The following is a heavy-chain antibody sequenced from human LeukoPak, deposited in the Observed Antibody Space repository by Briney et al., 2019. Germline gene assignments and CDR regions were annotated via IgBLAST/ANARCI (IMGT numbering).Heavy chain of an antibody. CDR3: ARDRGLDGSDQLDS. CDR2: INSNGDT. Sequence: SETLSLTCTVSGGSISIYHWIWIRQPAGKGLEWIGRINSNGDTVYNPSLKSRATMSLDMTNNQFSLKLSSVTAADTAVYYCARDRGLDGSDQLDSWGPGTLVTVSS. D-gene: IGHD3-10*01. CDR1: GGSISIYH. V-gene: IGHV4-4*07. J-gene: IGHJ5*01.